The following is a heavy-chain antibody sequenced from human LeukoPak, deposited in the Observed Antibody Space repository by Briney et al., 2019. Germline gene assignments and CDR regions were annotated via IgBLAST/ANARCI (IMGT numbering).Heavy chain of an antibody. Sequence: SETLSLTCTVSGGSISRYYWSWIRQPPGKGLEWIGEINHSGSTNYNPSLKIRVTISVDKSKNQFTLNVNSVTAADTAVYYCARDNSYMDVWGKGTTVTVSS. CDR1: GGSISRYY. V-gene: IGHV4-34*01. CDR2: INHSGST. J-gene: IGHJ6*03. CDR3: ARDNSYMDV. D-gene: IGHD1-14*01.